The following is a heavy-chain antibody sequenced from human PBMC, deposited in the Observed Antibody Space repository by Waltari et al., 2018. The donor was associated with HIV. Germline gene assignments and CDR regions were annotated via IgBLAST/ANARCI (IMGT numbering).Heavy chain of an antibody. V-gene: IGHV1-2*02. D-gene: IGHD3-22*01. Sequence: QVQLVQSGAEVKKPGASVKVSCKASGYTFTGYYMHWVRQAPGQGLEWMGGDDPNSGGTNYAQKFHGRVSITRDTSSSTAYMELSRLRSDDTAVYYCATDTTHYYDSSGYTHWGQGTLVTVSS. CDR2: DDPNSGGT. J-gene: IGHJ4*02. CDR1: GYTFTGYY. CDR3: ATDTTHYYDSSGYTH.